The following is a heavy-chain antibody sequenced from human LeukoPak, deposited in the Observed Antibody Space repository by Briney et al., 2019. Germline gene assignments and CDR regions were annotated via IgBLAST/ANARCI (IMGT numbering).Heavy chain of an antibody. J-gene: IGHJ4*02. Sequence: ASVKVSCKASGYTFTSYYMHWVRQAPGQGLEWMGVISPSGGSTSHAQKFQDRVTMTRDTSTSTVYMELSSLRSDDMAVFFCARGAQWELLTPFDYWGQGTLVTVSS. CDR1: GYTFTSYY. D-gene: IGHD1-26*01. V-gene: IGHV1-46*01. CDR3: ARGAQWELLTPFDY. CDR2: ISPSGGST.